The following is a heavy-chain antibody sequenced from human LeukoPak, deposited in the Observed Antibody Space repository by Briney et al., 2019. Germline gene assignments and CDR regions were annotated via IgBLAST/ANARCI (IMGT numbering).Heavy chain of an antibody. Sequence: GGSLRLSCAASGFTFSSYSMNWVRQAPGKGLEWVSSISSSSSYIYYADSVKGRFTISRDNAKNSLYLQMNSLRAEDTAVYYCAMGYSYGVGYFDLWGRGTLVTVSS. CDR3: AMGYSYGVGYFDL. J-gene: IGHJ2*01. D-gene: IGHD5-18*01. CDR2: ISSSSSYI. CDR1: GFTFSSYS. V-gene: IGHV3-21*01.